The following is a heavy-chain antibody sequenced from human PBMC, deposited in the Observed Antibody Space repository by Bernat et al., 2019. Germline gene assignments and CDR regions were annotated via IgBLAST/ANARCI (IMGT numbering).Heavy chain of an antibody. CDR2: ISGSGGST. CDR1: GFTFSSYA. CDR3: AKWYGDQYGVLISNLQNAFDI. D-gene: IGHD4-17*01. J-gene: IGHJ3*02. V-gene: IGHV3-23*01. Sequence: EVQLLESGGGLVQPGGSLRLSCAASGFTFSSYAMSWVRQAPGKGLEWVSAISGSGGSTYYADSVKGRFTISRDNSKNTLYLQMNSLRAEDTAVYYCAKWYGDQYGVLISNLQNAFDIWGQGTMVTVSS.